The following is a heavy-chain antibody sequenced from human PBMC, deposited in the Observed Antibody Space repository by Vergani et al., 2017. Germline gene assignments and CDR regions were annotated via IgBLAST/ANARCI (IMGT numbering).Heavy chain of an antibody. CDR2: IFPGDSDT. V-gene: IGHV5-51*01. CDR3: ARQGMLTGSFYSY. CDR1: GYRFTDYW. Sequence: EVQLVQSGAELKKPGESLKISCKASGYRFTDYWIAWVRQMTGKGLEWMGIIFPGDSDTRYGPSFQGQVTISVDKSVSTTFLQWSSLQASDTAIYYCARQGMLTGSFYSYWGQGSLVTVSS. J-gene: IGHJ4*02. D-gene: IGHD1-1*01.